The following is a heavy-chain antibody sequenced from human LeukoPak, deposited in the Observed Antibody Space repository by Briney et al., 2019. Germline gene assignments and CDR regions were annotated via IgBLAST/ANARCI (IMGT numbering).Heavy chain of an antibody. D-gene: IGHD1-14*01. J-gene: IGHJ4*01. CDR1: GFTFSSYA. V-gene: IGHV3-30*04. CDR3: AGGSGWITGD. Sequence: PGRSLRLSCAASGFTFSSYAMHWVRQAPGKGLEWVAVISYDGSNKYYADSVEGRFTISRDNSKNTLYLQMNSLRAEDTAVYYCAGGSGWITGDWGHGTLVTVSS. CDR2: ISYDGSNK.